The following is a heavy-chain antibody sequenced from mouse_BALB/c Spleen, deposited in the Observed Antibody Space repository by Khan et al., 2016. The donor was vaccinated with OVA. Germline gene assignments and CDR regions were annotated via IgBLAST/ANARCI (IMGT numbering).Heavy chain of an antibody. V-gene: IGHV1S135*01. Sequence: VQLKQSGPELMKPGASVKISCKASGYSFTSYYIHWVMESHGKSLEWIGYIDPFSGDTTYNQKFKGKATLTVDKSSSTAYILLSNLTSEDSAVXYSTRHGYVAWFTYWGQGTLVTVSA. J-gene: IGHJ3*01. CDR3: TRHGYVAWFTY. CDR2: IDPFSGDT. CDR1: GYSFTSYY. D-gene: IGHD2-2*01.